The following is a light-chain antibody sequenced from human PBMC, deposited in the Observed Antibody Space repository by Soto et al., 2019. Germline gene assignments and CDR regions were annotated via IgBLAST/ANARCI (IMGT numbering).Light chain of an antibody. CDR1: QSISSW. CDR2: HAS. Sequence: DIQMTQSPSTLSASVGDRVTITCRASQSISSWLAWYQQKPGKAPKLLICHASSLESGVPSRFSGSGSGTEFTLPISSLQPDDFATYYCQQYNSHRTFGQGTKVEIK. J-gene: IGKJ1*01. CDR3: QQYNSHRT. V-gene: IGKV1-5*01.